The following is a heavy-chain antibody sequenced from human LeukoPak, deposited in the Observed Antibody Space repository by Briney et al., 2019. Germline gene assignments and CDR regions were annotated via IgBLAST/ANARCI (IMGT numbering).Heavy chain of an antibody. V-gene: IGHV3-49*03. CDR2: IRSKAYGGTT. CDR3: TRDPALYDYVWGSYLRFDY. Sequence: GGSLRLSCTASGFTFGDYAMSWFRQAPGKELEWVGFIRSKAYGGTTEYAASVKGRFTISRDDSKSIAYLQMNSLKTEDTAVYYCTRDPALYDYVWGSYLRFDYWGQGTLVTVSS. J-gene: IGHJ4*02. CDR1: GFTFGDYA. D-gene: IGHD3-16*02.